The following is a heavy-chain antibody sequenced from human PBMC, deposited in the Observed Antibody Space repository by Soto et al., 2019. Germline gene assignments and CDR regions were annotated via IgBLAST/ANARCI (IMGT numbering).Heavy chain of an antibody. CDR2: ISAYNGNT. CDR1: GYTFTSYG. D-gene: IGHD5-12*01. J-gene: IGHJ4*02. CDR3: ARARSEVDIVATCFDY. V-gene: IGHV1-18*01. Sequence: QVQLVQSGVEVKKPGASVKVSCKASGYTFTSYGISWVRQAPGQGLEWMGWISAYNGNTNYAQKLQGRVTMTTDTSTSTAYMELRSLRSDDTAVYYCARARSEVDIVATCFDYWGQGTLVTVSS.